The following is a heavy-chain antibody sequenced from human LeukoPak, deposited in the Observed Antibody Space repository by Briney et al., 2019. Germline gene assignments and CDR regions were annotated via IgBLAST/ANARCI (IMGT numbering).Heavy chain of an antibody. J-gene: IGHJ6*02. CDR2: IIPIFGIA. Sequence: SVKVSCKASGGTFSSYAISWVRQAPGQGLEWMGRIIPIFGIANYAQKFQGRVTITADKSTSTAYMELSSLRSEDTAVYYCARARNYGMDVWGQGTTVTVSS. V-gene: IGHV1-69*04. CDR3: ARARNYGMDV. CDR1: GGTFSSYA.